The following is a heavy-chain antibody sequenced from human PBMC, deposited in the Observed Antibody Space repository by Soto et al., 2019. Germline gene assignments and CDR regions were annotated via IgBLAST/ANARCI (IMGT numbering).Heavy chain of an antibody. CDR1: GFTFNSYS. Sequence: EVQLVESGGGLVQPGGSLRLSCVASGFTFNSYSMNWVRQAPGKGLEWISYINSGSTSVFYADSVKGRFTISRDNAMNSLYLQMNSLRAEDTAGYYCASSTSPDAYWGQGTLVTVSS. D-gene: IGHD2-2*01. V-gene: IGHV3-48*01. CDR2: INSGSTSV. J-gene: IGHJ4*02. CDR3: ASSTSPDAY.